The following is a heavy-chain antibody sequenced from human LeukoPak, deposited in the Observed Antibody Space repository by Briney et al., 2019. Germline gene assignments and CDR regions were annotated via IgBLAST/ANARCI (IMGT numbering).Heavy chain of an antibody. CDR3: ARDRGGSYYYDSSGYLHDAFDI. CDR2: ISSSSSYI. J-gene: IGHJ3*02. V-gene: IGHV3-21*01. CDR1: GFTFSSYS. Sequence: GGSLRLSCAASGFTFSSYSMNWVRQAPGKGLEWVSSISSSSSYIYYADSVKGRFTISRDNAKNSLYLQMNSLRAEDTAVYYCARDRGGSYYYDSSGYLHDAFDIWGQGTMVTVSS. D-gene: IGHD3-22*01.